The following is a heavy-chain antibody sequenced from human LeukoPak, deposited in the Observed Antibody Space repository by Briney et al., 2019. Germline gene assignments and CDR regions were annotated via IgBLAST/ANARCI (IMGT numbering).Heavy chain of an antibody. V-gene: IGHV3-23*01. Sequence: PGGSLRLSCAASGFTFSTYAMTWVRQAPGKGLEWVSIIGGSDSRTYYADSVKGRFTISRDNSKNTLYLQMNSLRAEDTAVYYCAKDSGSYNWGYMDVWGKGTTVIVSS. J-gene: IGHJ6*03. CDR2: IGGSDSRT. CDR3: AKDSGSYNWGYMDV. CDR1: GFTFSTYA. D-gene: IGHD1-20*01.